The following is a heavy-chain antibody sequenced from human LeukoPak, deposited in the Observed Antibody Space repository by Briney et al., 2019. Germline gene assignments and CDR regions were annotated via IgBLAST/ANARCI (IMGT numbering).Heavy chain of an antibody. CDR1: GGSISSYY. CDR2: IYTSGSN. D-gene: IGHD4-23*01. V-gene: IGHV4-4*07. J-gene: IGHJ6*03. CDR3: AREVADYGGYYYYHYMDV. Sequence: SESLSLTCTVSGGSISSYYWSWIRQPAGKGLEWIGRIYTSGSNNYNPSLKSRVTMSVDTSKNQFSLKLSSVTAADTAMYYCAREVADYGGYYYYHYMDVWGKGTTVTISS.